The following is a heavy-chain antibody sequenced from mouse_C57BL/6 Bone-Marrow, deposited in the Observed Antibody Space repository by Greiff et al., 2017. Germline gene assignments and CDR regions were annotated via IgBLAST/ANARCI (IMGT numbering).Heavy chain of an antibody. Sequence: DVKLQESGPVLVKPGASVKMSCKASGYTFTDYYMNWVKQSHGKSLEWIGVINPYNGGTSYNQKFKGKATLTVDKSSSTAYMELNSLTSEDSAVYYCARRSSLDYWGQGTTLTVSS. CDR1: GYTFTDYY. CDR3: ARRSSLDY. J-gene: IGHJ2*01. CDR2: INPYNGGT. D-gene: IGHD1-1*01. V-gene: IGHV1-19*01.